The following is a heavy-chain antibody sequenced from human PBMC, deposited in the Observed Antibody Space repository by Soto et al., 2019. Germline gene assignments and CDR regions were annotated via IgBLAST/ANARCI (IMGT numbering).Heavy chain of an antibody. CDR3: ARDLWWYLH. D-gene: IGHD2-15*01. V-gene: IGHV3-23*01. Sequence: GGSLRLSCAASGFTFISHAMSWVRQAPGKGLEWISSISAGSEGAYYADSVKGRFTISRDNSNNTLYLQMNSLRAEDTAVYYCARDLWWYLHWGQGTLVTVSS. CDR2: ISAGSEGA. CDR1: GFTFISHA. J-gene: IGHJ4*02.